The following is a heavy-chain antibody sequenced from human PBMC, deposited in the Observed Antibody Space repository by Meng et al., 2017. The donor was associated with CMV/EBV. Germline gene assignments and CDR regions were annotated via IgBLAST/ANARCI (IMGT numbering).Heavy chain of an antibody. CDR1: GFSLSNIGVR. CDR2: IDWDDDQ. CDR3: ALTMVVTRGFFDY. J-gene: IGHJ4*01. D-gene: IGHD4-23*01. Sequence: SGPTLVKPTQTLTLTCTFSGFSLSNIGVRVSWIRQPPGKALEWLAHIDWDDDQFYSTSLKTRLTISKDTSKNQVVLTITNMDPVDTATYYCALTMVVTRGFFDYWGQGTLVTVSS. V-gene: IGHV2-70D*14.